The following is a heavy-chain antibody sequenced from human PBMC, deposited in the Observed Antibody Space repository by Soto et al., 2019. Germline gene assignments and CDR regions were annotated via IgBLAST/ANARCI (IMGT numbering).Heavy chain of an antibody. J-gene: IGHJ5*02. D-gene: IGHD3-16*02. CDR3: ARTTSYYDYVWGSYRSSNWFDP. CDR2: IYYSGST. V-gene: IGHV4-59*08. Sequence: SETLSLTCTVSGGSISSYYWSWIRQPPGKGLEWIGYIYYSGSTNYNPSLKSRVTISVDTSKNQFSLKLSSVTAADTAVYYCARTTSYYDYVWGSYRSSNWFDPWGQGTLVT. CDR1: GGSISSYY.